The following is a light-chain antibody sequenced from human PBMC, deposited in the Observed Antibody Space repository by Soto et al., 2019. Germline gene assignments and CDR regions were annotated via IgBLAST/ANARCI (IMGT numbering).Light chain of an antibody. CDR1: QDIRTA. J-gene: IGKJ1*01. CDR3: LLDFRYFWA. CDR2: AAS. V-gene: IGKV1-6*01. Sequence: AIQLTQSPSSLSASVGDRVTITCRARQDIRTALGWYKQKPGTVPKLLIYAASTLQRGVPSRFSGTGPGPDVTLTISRLQPEAFATEYCLLDFRYFWAFGQGTKVDIK.